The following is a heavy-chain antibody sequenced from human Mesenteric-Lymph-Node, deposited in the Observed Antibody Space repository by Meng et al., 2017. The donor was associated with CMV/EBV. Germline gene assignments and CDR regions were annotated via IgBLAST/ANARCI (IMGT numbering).Heavy chain of an antibody. Sequence: GESLKISCAASGFTFSSYEMNWVRQAPGKGLEWVSYISSSGSTIYYADSVKGRFTISRDNAKNSLYLQMNSLRAEDTAVYYCARALRFLEWLFDAFDIWGQGTMVTVSS. CDR2: ISSSGSTI. V-gene: IGHV3-48*03. CDR3: ARALRFLEWLFDAFDI. J-gene: IGHJ3*02. D-gene: IGHD3-3*01. CDR1: GFTFSSYE.